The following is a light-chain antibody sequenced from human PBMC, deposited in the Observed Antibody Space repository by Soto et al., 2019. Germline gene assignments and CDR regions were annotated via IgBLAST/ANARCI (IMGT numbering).Light chain of an antibody. CDR2: EVT. CDR3: SSLTSSITYV. J-gene: IGLJ1*01. V-gene: IGLV2-14*01. Sequence: SVLTQPASVTGSPGQAITISCTGTSSDVGGYNFVSWYQQHPGQAPKVIILEVTKRPSGVSNRFSGSKSGNTASLTISGLQAEDEADYYCSSLTSSITYVFGTGTKVTVL. CDR1: SSDVGGYNF.